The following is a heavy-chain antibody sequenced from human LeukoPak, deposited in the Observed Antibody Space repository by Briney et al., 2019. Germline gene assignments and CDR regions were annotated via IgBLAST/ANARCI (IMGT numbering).Heavy chain of an antibody. D-gene: IGHD6-19*01. V-gene: IGHV4-39*07. CDR1: GGSISTSNYY. J-gene: IGHJ4*02. Sequence: SETLSLTCTVSGGSISTSNYYWGWIRQPPGKGLEWIGNIFYSGSTYYSPSLKSRVTISLDTSRNQFSLKLTSVTAADSAVYYCARRSPYSTGWSSYFDYWGQGALVTVSS. CDR3: ARRSPYSTGWSSYFDY. CDR2: IFYSGST.